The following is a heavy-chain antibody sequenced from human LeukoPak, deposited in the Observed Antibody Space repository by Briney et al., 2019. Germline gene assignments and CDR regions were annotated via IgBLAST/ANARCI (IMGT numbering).Heavy chain of an antibody. D-gene: IGHD3-22*01. CDR2: IYSGGNT. Sequence: GRSLRLSCATSGLTVSSDYMSWVRQAPGKGLEWVSLIYSGGNTHYADSVKGRFTISRDNSKNTLYLQMNSLRAEDTAVYYCARGAIDGWGQGTLVTVSS. J-gene: IGHJ4*02. V-gene: IGHV3-53*01. CDR1: GLTVSSDY. CDR3: ARGAIDG.